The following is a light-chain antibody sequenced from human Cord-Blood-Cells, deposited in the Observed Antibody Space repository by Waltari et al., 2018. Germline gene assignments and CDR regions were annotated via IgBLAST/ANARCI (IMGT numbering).Light chain of an antibody. Sequence: DIVITQHPDPRAVSLGGRATITCTSSRSVLYTSNNKNYLAWYQQKPGQPPKLLIYWASTRESGVPDRFSGSGSGTDFTLTISSLQAEDVAVYYCQQYYSTPYTFGQGTKLEIK. J-gene: IGKJ2*01. CDR2: WAS. CDR1: RSVLYTSNNKNY. CDR3: QQYYSTPYT. V-gene: IGKV4-1*01.